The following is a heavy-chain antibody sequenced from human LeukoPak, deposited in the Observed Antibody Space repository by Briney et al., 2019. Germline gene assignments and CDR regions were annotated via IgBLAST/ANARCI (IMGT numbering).Heavy chain of an antibody. D-gene: IGHD6-13*01. Sequence: ASVKVSCKASGYTFTGNYIHWVRQAPGQGLEWMGIINPSGGSTSYAQKFQGRVTMTRDTSTSTVYMELSSLRSEDTAVYYCARFASLYSRSWYYAFDIWGQGTMVTVSS. CDR3: ARFASLYSRSWYYAFDI. J-gene: IGHJ3*02. V-gene: IGHV1-46*01. CDR1: GYTFTGNY. CDR2: INPSGGST.